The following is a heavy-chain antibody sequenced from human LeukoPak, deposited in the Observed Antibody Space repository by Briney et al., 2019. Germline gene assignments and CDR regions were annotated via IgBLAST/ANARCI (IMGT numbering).Heavy chain of an antibody. Sequence: SETLSLTCTVSGGSFSSDHYYWGCIRQPPGKGLEWIANIYYDGSTYYNPSLKSRLTISIDTSKNQFSLKLSSVTAADTATYYCTRARATYYDFDYWGQGALVTVSS. J-gene: IGHJ4*02. CDR2: IYYDGST. CDR3: TRARATYYDFDY. D-gene: IGHD1-26*01. CDR1: GGSFSSDHYY. V-gene: IGHV4-39*07.